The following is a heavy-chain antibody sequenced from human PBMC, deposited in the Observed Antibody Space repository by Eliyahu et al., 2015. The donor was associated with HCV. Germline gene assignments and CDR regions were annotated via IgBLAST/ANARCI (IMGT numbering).Heavy chain of an antibody. D-gene: IGHD5-12*01. CDR3: ARVRSVATIKRVFDY. CDR2: IYYSGST. V-gene: IGHV4-31*03. J-gene: IGHJ4*02. CDR1: GGSISSXGYY. Sequence: QVQLLESGPGLVKPSQTLSLTCTVSGGSISSXGYYWSWXRQHPGKGLEWIGYIYYSGSTYYNPSLKSRVTISVDTSKNQFSLKLSSVTAADTAVYYCARVRSVATIKRVFDYWGQGTLVTVSS.